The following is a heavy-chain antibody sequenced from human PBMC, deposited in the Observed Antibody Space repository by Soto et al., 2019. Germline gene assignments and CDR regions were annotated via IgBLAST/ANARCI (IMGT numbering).Heavy chain of an antibody. Sequence: ASVKVSCKASGYTFTSYDINWVRQATGQGLEWMGWMNPNSGNTGYAQKFQGRVTMTRNTSISTAYMELSSLRSEDTAVYYCSLVLEYSSILYSNYYDYYYLVDVPGQGTSVTCSA. D-gene: IGHD6-13*01. CDR3: SLVLEYSSILYSNYYDYYYLVDV. CDR1: GYTFTSYD. CDR2: MNPNSGNT. J-gene: IGHJ6*01. V-gene: IGHV1-8*01.